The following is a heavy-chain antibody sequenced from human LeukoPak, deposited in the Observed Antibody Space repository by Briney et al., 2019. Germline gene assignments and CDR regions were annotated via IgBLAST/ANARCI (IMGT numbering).Heavy chain of an antibody. J-gene: IGHJ3*02. V-gene: IGHV3-21*01. CDR3: ARDLRALGAFDI. CDR2: ISSSSSYI. Sequence: PGGSLRLSCAASGFTFSSYSMNWVRQAPGKGLEWVSSISSSSSYIYYADSVKGRFTISRDNAKNSLYLQMNSLRAEDTAVYYCARDLRALGAFDIWGQGTMVTVSS. CDR1: GFTFSSYS.